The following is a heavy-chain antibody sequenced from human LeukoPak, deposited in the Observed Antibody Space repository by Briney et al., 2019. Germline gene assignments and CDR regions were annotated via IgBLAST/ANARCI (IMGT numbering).Heavy chain of an antibody. Sequence: GGSLRLSCAASGFTFRSYSMNWVRQAPGKGLEWVSLISSSGSYIYYAGSVKGRFTISRDNAKNSLYLQMNSLRAEDTAVYYCAREYCSGGTCLPPTLGQGTLVTDSS. CDR3: AREYCSGGTCLPPT. CDR1: GFTFRSYS. V-gene: IGHV3-21*01. CDR2: ISSSGSYI. J-gene: IGHJ5*02. D-gene: IGHD2-15*01.